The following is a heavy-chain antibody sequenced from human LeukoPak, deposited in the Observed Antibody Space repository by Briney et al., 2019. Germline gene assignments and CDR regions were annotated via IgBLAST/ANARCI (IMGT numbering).Heavy chain of an antibody. D-gene: IGHD1-1*01. CDR3: ARDSGNGDFDY. V-gene: IGHV4-34*01. CDR2: INHTGSI. J-gene: IGHJ4*02. CDR1: GGSSSGYY. Sequence: SETLSLTCVVYGGSSSGYYWHWIRQSPGKGLEWIGEINHTGSIDYNPYIKSRVTISVDTSKSQFSLKLSSVTAADTAVYYCARDSGNGDFDYWGQGTLVTVSS.